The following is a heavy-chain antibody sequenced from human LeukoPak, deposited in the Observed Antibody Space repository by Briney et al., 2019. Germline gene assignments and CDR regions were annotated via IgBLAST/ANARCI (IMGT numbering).Heavy chain of an antibody. J-gene: IGHJ6*03. V-gene: IGHV4-34*01. CDR2: INHSGST. Sequence: SETLSLTCAVYGGSFSGYYWSWIRQPPGKGLEWIGEINHSGSTNYNPSLKSRATISVDTSKNQFSLKLSSVTAADTAVYYCARGGPGSSWYSFALLMDVWGKGTTVTVSS. D-gene: IGHD6-13*01. CDR1: GGSFSGYY. CDR3: ARGGPGSSWYSFALLMDV.